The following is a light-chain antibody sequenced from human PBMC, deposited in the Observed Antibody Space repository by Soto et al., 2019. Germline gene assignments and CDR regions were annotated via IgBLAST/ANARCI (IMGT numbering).Light chain of an antibody. Sequence: EMVMTQSPATLSVSPGARVTLSCRASESVHRNLAWYQQKPGQGPSLLIYYASTRATGVPDRFTGSGSGTEFTLTISSLQSEDSGVYHCQHYNNWPPTFGPGTKVEIK. CDR2: YAS. J-gene: IGKJ3*01. V-gene: IGKV3-15*01. CDR3: QHYNNWPPT. CDR1: ESVHRN.